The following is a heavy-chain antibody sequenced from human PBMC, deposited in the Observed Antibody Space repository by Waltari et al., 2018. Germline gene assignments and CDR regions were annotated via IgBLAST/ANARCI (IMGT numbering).Heavy chain of an antibody. V-gene: IGHV3-48*03. D-gene: IGHD6-13*01. CDR3: ASALRIAAAADWYFDL. CDR1: GFPFSSYE. CDR2: ISSSGSTI. Sequence: EVQLVESGGGLVQPGGSLRLSCAASGFPFSSYEMNWVRQAPGKGLEWVSYISSSGSTIYYADSVKGRFTISRDNAKNSLYLQINSLRAEDTAVYYCASALRIAAAADWYFDLWGRGTLVTVSS. J-gene: IGHJ2*01.